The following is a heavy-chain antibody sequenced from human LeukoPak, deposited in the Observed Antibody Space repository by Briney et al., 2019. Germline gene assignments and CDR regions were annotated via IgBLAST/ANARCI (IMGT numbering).Heavy chain of an antibody. CDR3: ARTGITGDPEDAFDI. D-gene: IGHD1-20*01. CDR1: GGSFSGYY. Sequence: SETLSLTCAVYGGSFSGYYWSWIRQPPGKGLEWIGEINHSGSTNYNPSLKSRVTISVDTSKNQFSLKLSSVTAADTAVYYCARTGITGDPEDAFDIWGQGTMVTVSS. CDR2: INHSGST. J-gene: IGHJ3*02. V-gene: IGHV4-34*01.